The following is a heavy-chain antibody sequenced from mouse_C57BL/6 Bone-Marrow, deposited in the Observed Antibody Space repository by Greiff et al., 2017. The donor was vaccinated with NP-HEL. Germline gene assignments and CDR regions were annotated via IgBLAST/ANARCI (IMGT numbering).Heavy chain of an antibody. CDR2: IYPGNSDT. CDR1: GYTFTSYW. J-gene: IGHJ2*01. D-gene: IGHD1-1*01. V-gene: IGHV1-5*01. Sequence: VQLQQSGTVLARPGASVKMSCKTSGYTFTSYWMHWVKQRPGQGLESIGAIYPGNSDTSYNQKFKGKAKLTAVTSASTAYMELSSLTNEDSAVYYCTRRGPYDYGSSYDYFDYWGQGTTLTVSS. CDR3: TRRGPYDYGSSYDYFDY.